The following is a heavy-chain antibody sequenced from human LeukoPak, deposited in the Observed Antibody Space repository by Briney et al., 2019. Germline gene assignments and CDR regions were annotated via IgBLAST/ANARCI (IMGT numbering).Heavy chain of an antibody. CDR3: ARDRDFSAYFDY. CDR1: GFTVSSSY. V-gene: IGHV3-53*01. CDR2: IYNDGNT. J-gene: IGHJ4*02. D-gene: IGHD3-22*01. Sequence: GGSLRLSCAASGFTVSSSYMSWVRQAPGKGLEWVSVIYNDGNTYYADSVKGRFTISRDNSKNTLYLQMNSLRAEDTAVYHCARDRDFSAYFDYWGQGTLVTVSS.